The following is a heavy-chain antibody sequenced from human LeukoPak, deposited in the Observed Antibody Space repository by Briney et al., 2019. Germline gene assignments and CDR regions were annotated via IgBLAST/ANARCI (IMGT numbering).Heavy chain of an antibody. CDR3: ARGRRDGYRRDPMVRTKYYYYYYMDV. CDR1: GGSISGYY. V-gene: IGHV4-59*01. Sequence: SSETLSLTCTVSGGSISGYYWSWIRQPPGKGLEWIGYIYYSGSTNYNPSLKSRVTISVDTSKNQFSLKLSSVTAADAAVYYCARGRRDGYRRDPMVRTKYYYYYYMDVWGKGTTVTISS. J-gene: IGHJ6*03. D-gene: IGHD5-24*01. CDR2: IYYSGST.